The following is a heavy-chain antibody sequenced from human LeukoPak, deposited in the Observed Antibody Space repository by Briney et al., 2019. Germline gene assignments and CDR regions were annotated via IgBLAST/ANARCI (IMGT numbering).Heavy chain of an antibody. CDR2: ISSSSSTI. CDR3: ARGWAMVRGVIKGRDY. Sequence: PGGSLRLSCAASGFTFSSYSMNWVRQAPGKGLEWVSYISSSSSTIYYADSVKGRFTISRDNAKNSLYLQMNSLRAEDTAVYYCARGWAMVRGVIKGRDYWGQGTLVTVSS. CDR1: GFTFSSYS. J-gene: IGHJ4*02. D-gene: IGHD3-10*01. V-gene: IGHV3-48*04.